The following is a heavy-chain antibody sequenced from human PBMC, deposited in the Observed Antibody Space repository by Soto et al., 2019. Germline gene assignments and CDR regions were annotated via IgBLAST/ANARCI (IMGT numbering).Heavy chain of an antibody. J-gene: IGHJ4*02. V-gene: IGHV1-3*01. CDR1: GYTFTSYA. Sequence: ASVKVSGKASGYTFTSYAMHWVRQAPGQRLEWMGWINAGNGNTKYSQKFQGRVTITRDTSASTAYMELSSLRSEDTAVYYCARESAFGGVIVIGGYWGQGTLVTVSS. D-gene: IGHD3-16*02. CDR3: ARESAFGGVIVIGGY. CDR2: INAGNGNT.